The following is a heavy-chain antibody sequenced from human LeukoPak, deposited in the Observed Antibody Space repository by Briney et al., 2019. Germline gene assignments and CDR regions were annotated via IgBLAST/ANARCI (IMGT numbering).Heavy chain of an antibody. CDR3: AKASRGSSWDPFDY. CDR2: ISGSDGST. D-gene: IGHD6-13*01. V-gene: IGHV3-23*01. CDR1: GFTFTSYA. J-gene: IGHJ4*02. Sequence: TRGSLRLSSAASGFTFTSYAMRWVREAPGKGLEWGSAISGSDGSTYDADSVQGRFTISRDHSKNALYLQMNSLRAEDTAVYYCAKASRGSSWDPFDYWGQGTLVTVSS.